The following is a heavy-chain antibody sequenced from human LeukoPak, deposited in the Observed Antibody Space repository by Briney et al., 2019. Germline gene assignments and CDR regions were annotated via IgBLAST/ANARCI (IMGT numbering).Heavy chain of an antibody. D-gene: IGHD2-2*01. CDR1: GFTFSSYA. CDR2: ISGSGGST. J-gene: IGHJ5*02. V-gene: IGHV3-23*01. CDR3: AKEFVVVPAAKGYYNWFDP. Sequence: PGGSLRLSRAASGFTFSSYAMSWVRQAPGKGLEWVSAISGSGGSTYYADSVKGRFTISRDNSKNTLYLQMNSLRAEDTAVYYCAKEFVVVPAAKGYYNWFDPWGQGTLVTVSS.